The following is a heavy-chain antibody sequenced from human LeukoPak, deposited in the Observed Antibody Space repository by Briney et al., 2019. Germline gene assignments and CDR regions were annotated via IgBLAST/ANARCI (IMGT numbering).Heavy chain of an antibody. J-gene: IGHJ4*02. CDR3: ARGINSRFDF. CDR1: GLSISSFY. V-gene: IGHV4-59*01. D-gene: IGHD2-21*01. CDR2: IYYSGST. Sequence: SETLSLTCTVSGLSISSFYWSWIRQPPGKGLEWIGYIYYSGSTNYNPSLKSRVTISVDTSKNQFSLKLSSVTAADTAVYYCARGINSRFDFWGEGTLVTVSS.